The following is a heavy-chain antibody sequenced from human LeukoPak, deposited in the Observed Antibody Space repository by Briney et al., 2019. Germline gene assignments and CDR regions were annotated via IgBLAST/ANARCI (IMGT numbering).Heavy chain of an antibody. D-gene: IGHD6-19*01. CDR2: IYPGDSDT. V-gene: IGHV5-51*01. CDR1: GYSFTSYW. Sequence: GESLKISCKGSGYSFTSYWIGWVRQMPGKGLEWMGIIYPGDSDTRYSPSFQGQVTISADKSISTAYLQWSSLKASDTAMYYCARIGYSSGWLTYFFDYWGQGTLVTVSS. CDR3: ARIGYSSGWLTYFFDY. J-gene: IGHJ4*02.